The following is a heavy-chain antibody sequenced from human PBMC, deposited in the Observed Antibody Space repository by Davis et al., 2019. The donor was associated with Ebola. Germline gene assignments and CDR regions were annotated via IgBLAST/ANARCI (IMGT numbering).Heavy chain of an antibody. D-gene: IGHD5-18*01. Sequence: GGSLRLSCAASGFTFSSYGMHWVRQAPGKGLEWVAVIWYDGSNKYYADSVKGRFTISRDNSKNTLYLQMNSLRAEDTAVYYCAKDTGELWLLYYGMDVWGQGTTVTVSS. V-gene: IGHV3-30*02. CDR3: AKDTGELWLLYYGMDV. J-gene: IGHJ6*02. CDR2: IWYDGSNK. CDR1: GFTFSSYG.